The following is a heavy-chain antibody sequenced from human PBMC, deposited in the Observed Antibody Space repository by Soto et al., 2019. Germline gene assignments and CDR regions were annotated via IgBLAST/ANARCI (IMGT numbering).Heavy chain of an antibody. CDR3: AKGSGNIRPYGMDV. V-gene: IGHV3-23*01. J-gene: IGHJ6*02. Sequence: GGSLRLSCAAAGFTFSKHAMSWVRQAPGKGLEWVSTISGSGGTIYYADSVKGRFTISRDNSKNALWLQMNSLRAEDTALYYCAKGSGNIRPYGMDVCGPGTTVTVS. CDR1: GFTFSKHA. CDR2: ISGSGGTI.